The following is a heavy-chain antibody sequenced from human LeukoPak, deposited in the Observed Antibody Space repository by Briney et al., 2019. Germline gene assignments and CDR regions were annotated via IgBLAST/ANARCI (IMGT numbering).Heavy chain of an antibody. CDR3: ARALGSPLDF. J-gene: IGHJ4*02. CDR2: LNDDGGTT. V-gene: IGHV3-74*01. CDR1: GXTFSRSW. D-gene: IGHD1-26*01. Sequence: GGSLRLSCAASGXTFSRSWMHWVRQSPGKGLVWVSRLNDDGGTTTYADSVKGRFTISRDNAKNTLYLQMNSLRAEDTAVYYCARALGSPLDFWGQGTLVTVSS.